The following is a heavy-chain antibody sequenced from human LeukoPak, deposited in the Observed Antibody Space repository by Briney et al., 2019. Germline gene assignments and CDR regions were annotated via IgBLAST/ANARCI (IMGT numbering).Heavy chain of an antibody. Sequence: GGSLRLSCAASGFTFDDYAMHWVRQAPGKGLEWVSGISWNSGSIGYADSVKGRFTISRDNAKNSLYLQMNSLRAEDTALYYCAKSLGYQRIGFDYWGQGTLVTVSS. CDR3: AKSLGYQRIGFDY. D-gene: IGHD2-2*01. CDR2: ISWNSGSI. J-gene: IGHJ4*02. V-gene: IGHV3-9*01. CDR1: GFTFDDYA.